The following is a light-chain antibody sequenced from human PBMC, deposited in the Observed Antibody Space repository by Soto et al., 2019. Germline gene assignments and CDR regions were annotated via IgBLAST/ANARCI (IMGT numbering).Light chain of an antibody. Sequence: QSALTQPASVSGSPGQSITISCTGTSSDVGGYNYVSWYQQHPGKAPKIMIYDVSNRPSGVSNRFSGSKSGNTASLTISGLQDEDEADYYCCSYTSSSTYVFGTGTKLTVL. CDR2: DVS. CDR1: SSDVGGYNY. V-gene: IGLV2-14*01. CDR3: CSYTSSSTYV. J-gene: IGLJ1*01.